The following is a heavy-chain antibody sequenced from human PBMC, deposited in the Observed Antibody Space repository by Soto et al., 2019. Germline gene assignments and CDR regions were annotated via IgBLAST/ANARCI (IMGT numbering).Heavy chain of an antibody. CDR2: IGGYKGNT. J-gene: IGHJ4*02. V-gene: IGHV1-18*01. Sequence: QVQLVQAGAEVREPGASVKVSCKASGYTFTNYGVSWVRQAPGQVLEWMGWIGGYKGNTNYAQKLQGRVTLTTDTPTSTAYMERRSLRSDDTAVYYCDPHTLETGMPSGYWGQGTLVTVSS. CDR3: DPHTLETGMPSGY. D-gene: IGHD2-2*01. CDR1: GYTFTNYG.